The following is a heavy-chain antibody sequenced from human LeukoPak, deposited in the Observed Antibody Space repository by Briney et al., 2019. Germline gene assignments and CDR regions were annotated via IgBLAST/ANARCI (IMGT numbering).Heavy chain of an antibody. CDR1: GFTFSSYA. Sequence: GGSLRLSCAASGFTFSSYAMHWVRQAPGKGLEWVAVISYDGSKYYADSVKGRFTISRDNSKNTLYLQMNSLRAEDTAVYYCARDHRLVVPAAIDYWGQGTLVTVSS. D-gene: IGHD2-2*02. J-gene: IGHJ4*02. V-gene: IGHV3-30-3*01. CDR2: ISYDGSK. CDR3: ARDHRLVVPAAIDY.